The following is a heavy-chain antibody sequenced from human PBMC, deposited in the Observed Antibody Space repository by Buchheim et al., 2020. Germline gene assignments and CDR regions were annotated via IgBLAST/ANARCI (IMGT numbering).Heavy chain of an antibody. CDR1: GFTFSSYW. D-gene: IGHD2-2*01. V-gene: IGHV3-7*01. CDR3: AGDPGAFSSTYYFGY. CDR2: IKQDGSDK. J-gene: IGHJ4*02. Sequence: EVQLVESGRGLVQPGGSLRLSCAASGFTFSSYWMSWVRQAPGKGLEWVANIKQDGSDKYYVDSVKGRFTISRDNAKNSLYLQMNSLRAEDTDVYYCAGDPGAFSSTYYFGYWRQGTL.